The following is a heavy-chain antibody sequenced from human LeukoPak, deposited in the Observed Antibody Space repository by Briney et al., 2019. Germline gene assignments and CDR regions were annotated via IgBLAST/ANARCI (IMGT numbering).Heavy chain of an antibody. Sequence: GGSLRLSCAASGFTFSSYAMSWVRQAPGKGLEWVSAISGSGGSTYYADSVKGRFTISRDNSKNTLYLQMNSLRAEDTAVYYCAKVPRYGGNSAKVPFDYWGQGTLVTVSS. CDR3: AKVPRYGGNSAKVPFDY. CDR2: ISGSGGST. J-gene: IGHJ4*02. CDR1: GFTFSSYA. V-gene: IGHV3-23*01. D-gene: IGHD4-17*01.